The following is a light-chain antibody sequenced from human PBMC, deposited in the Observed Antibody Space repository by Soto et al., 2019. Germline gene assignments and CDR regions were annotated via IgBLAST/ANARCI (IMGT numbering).Light chain of an antibody. CDR1: SSYVGGHNF. Sequence: QSALTQPPSASGSPGQSVTISCTGTSSYVGGHNFVSWYQQHPGKAPKFLIYEVSKRPSGVPDRFSGSKSGITASLTVSGLQADDEAYYYCSSYAGNNNPVIFGGGTKLTVL. J-gene: IGLJ2*01. V-gene: IGLV2-8*01. CDR2: EVS. CDR3: SSYAGNNNPVI.